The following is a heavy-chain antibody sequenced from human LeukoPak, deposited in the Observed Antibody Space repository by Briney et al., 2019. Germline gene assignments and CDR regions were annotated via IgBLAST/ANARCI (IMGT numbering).Heavy chain of an antibody. Sequence: PGGSLRLSCAASGFTFSSYAMRWVRQAPGKGLGGVAVISDDGSNKYYADSVKGRFTISRDNSKNTLYLQKNSLRAEDTAVYYCARDPRYYYDSSGYLDYWGQGTLVTVSS. CDR3: ARDPRYYYDSSGYLDY. J-gene: IGHJ4*02. V-gene: IGHV3-30-3*01. CDR1: GFTFSSYA. D-gene: IGHD3-22*01. CDR2: ISDDGSNK.